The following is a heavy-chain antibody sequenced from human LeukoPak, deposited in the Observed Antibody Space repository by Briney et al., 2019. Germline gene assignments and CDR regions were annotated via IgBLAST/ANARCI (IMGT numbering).Heavy chain of an antibody. V-gene: IGHV4-31*03. CDR1: GGSISSGGYY. D-gene: IGHD6-19*01. CDR3: ARGGVAAGENYFDY. J-gene: IGHJ4*02. Sequence: SQTLSLTCTVSGGSISSGGYYWSWIRQHPGKGLEWIGYIYYSGSTYYNPSLKSRVTISVNTSKNQFSLKLSSVTAADTAVYYCARGGVAAGENYFDYWGQGTLVTVSS. CDR2: IYYSGST.